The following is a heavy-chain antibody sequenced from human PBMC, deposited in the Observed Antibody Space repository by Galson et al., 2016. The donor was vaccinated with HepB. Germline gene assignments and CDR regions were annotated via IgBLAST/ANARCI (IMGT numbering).Heavy chain of an antibody. CDR1: GFNFGDYS. D-gene: IGHD2-2*01. V-gene: IGHV3-49*03. Sequence: SLRLSCAGSGFNFGDYSVGWFRQAPGRGLEWVAFIRPRASGETLDYAASVKGRFTISRDDSKQVAFLQMNGLQRDDTGSYYCTRVSGYTSRSWGQGTLVIVSS. CDR2: IRPRASGETL. CDR3: TRVSGYTSRS. J-gene: IGHJ4*02.